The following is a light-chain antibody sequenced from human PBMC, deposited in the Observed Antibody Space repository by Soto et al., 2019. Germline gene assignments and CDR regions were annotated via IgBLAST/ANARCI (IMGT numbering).Light chain of an antibody. CDR1: QSLHSNGINY. J-gene: IGKJ1*01. CDR2: LGS. Sequence: LVVTQSPRSLPVTPGEPASMSSRASQSLHSNGINYLHWYLQKPGQSPQLLIYLGSNRASGVPDRFSGSGSGTGYTLNIRRVEAEDVGVYYCMQALQKPSTFGQGTKVDIK. CDR3: MQALQKPST. V-gene: IGKV2-28*01.